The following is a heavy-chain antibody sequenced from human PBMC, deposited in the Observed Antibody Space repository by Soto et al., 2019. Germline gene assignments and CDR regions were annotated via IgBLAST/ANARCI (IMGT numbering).Heavy chain of an antibody. D-gene: IGHD6-19*01. Sequence: QVQLVQSGAEVKKPGASVKVSCKASGYTFTSYGISWVRQAPGQGLEWMGWISAYNGNTNYAQKLQGRVTMTTDTSTNTAYMELRSLRSDDTAVYYCARVMTGYSSGWEIDYWGQGTLVTVSS. V-gene: IGHV1-18*04. CDR1: GYTFTSYG. CDR3: ARVMTGYSSGWEIDY. J-gene: IGHJ4*02. CDR2: ISAYNGNT.